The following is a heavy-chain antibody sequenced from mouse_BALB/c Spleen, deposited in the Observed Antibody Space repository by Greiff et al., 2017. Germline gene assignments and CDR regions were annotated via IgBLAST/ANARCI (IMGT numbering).Heavy chain of an antibody. Sequence: EVKVVESGGGLVKPGGSLKLSCAASGFTFSDYYMYWVRQTPEKRLEWVATISDGGSYTYYPDSVKGRFTISRDNAKNNLYLQMSSLKSEDTAMYYCARGGITTVENYAMDYWGQGTSVTVSS. J-gene: IGHJ4*01. D-gene: IGHD2-4*01. CDR3: ARGGITTVENYAMDY. CDR1: GFTFSDYY. CDR2: ISDGGSYT. V-gene: IGHV5-4*02.